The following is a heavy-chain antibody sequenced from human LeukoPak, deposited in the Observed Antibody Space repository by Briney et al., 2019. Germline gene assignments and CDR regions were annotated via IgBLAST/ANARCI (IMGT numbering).Heavy chain of an antibody. Sequence: ATVTVSCKASGYKFSDYYMHWVKQAPGKGPEWMGRVNPKSGETYYASKFHGRLTITVDLSTNTAFMELNRLTSDDTALYYCATPSGSYFGYYYLHYWGRGTQVTVSS. CDR2: VNPKSGET. CDR3: ATPSGSYFGYYYLHY. CDR1: GYKFSDYY. J-gene: IGHJ4*02. V-gene: IGHV1-69-2*01. D-gene: IGHD3-22*01.